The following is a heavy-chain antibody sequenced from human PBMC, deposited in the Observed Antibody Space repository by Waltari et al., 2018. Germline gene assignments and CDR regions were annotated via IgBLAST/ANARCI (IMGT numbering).Heavy chain of an antibody. CDR2: IFSRDQK. D-gene: IGHD4-17*01. V-gene: IGHV2-26*01. CDR1: GFSLSQDGVG. Sequence: QVTLKESGPVLVKPKETLTLTCTVSGFSLSQDGVGVSWIRQSPGKALEWLTSIFSRDQKSFSPSLQSRLTISKDSSKSQVVLTMTNMDPGDTATYFCARNLNEYGDFVYFDSWGQGTLVTVSS. J-gene: IGHJ4*02. CDR3: ARNLNEYGDFVYFDS.